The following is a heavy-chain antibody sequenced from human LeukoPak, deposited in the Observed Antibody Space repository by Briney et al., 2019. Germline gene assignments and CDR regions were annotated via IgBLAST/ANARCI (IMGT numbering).Heavy chain of an antibody. Sequence: GGSLRLSCAASGFSFSYYDMRWVRQAPGKGLEWVAYITDSGSYKNYADSVKGRFTISRDNANNTLYLQMNSLRAEDTAVYYCAKEREREPAGTCVNWGERTLGTVSS. CDR1: GFSFSYYD. CDR2: ITDSGSYK. J-gene: IGHJ4*02. CDR3: AKEREREPAGTCVN. D-gene: IGHD6-13*01. V-gene: IGHV3-11*05.